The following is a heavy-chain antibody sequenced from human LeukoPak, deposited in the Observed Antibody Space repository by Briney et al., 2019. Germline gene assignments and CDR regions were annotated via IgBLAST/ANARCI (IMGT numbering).Heavy chain of an antibody. Sequence: PGGSLRLSCAASGFTFSSSWMHWVRQVPGKGLVWVSRMNSDGSSTSYADSVKGRFTISRDNAKNTLYLAMNSLRDEDTAVYYCASVVGGYYPPVEAFDIWGQGTMVTVSS. CDR2: MNSDGSST. V-gene: IGHV3-74*01. CDR1: GFTFSSSW. D-gene: IGHD3-3*01. J-gene: IGHJ3*02. CDR3: ASVVGGYYPPVEAFDI.